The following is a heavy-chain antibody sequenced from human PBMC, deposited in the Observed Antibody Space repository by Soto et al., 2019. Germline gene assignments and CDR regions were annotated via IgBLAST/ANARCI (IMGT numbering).Heavy chain of an antibody. Sequence: GGSLRLSCAASGFTFSSYAMSWVRQAPGKGLEWVSAISGSGGSTYYADSVKGRFTISRDNSKNTLYLQMNSLRAEDTAVYYCAHSPIVVVIYLFDYWGQGTLVTAPQ. J-gene: IGHJ4*02. CDR1: GFTFSSYA. CDR3: AHSPIVVVIYLFDY. V-gene: IGHV3-23*01. CDR2: ISGSGGST. D-gene: IGHD3-22*01.